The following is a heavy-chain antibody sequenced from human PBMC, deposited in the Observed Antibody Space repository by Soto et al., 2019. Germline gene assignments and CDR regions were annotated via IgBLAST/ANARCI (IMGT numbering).Heavy chain of an antibody. CDR1: VYTLTELS. CDR2: FDPEDGET. J-gene: IGHJ4*02. D-gene: IGHD1-20*01. V-gene: IGHV1-24*01. Sequence: ASVTVSCKVSVYTLTELSMHWVRQDPGKGLEWMGGFDPEDGETIYAQKFQGRVTMTEDTSTDTAYMELSSLRSEDTAVYYCATAPARYNWNVDYWGQGTLVTVPQ. CDR3: ATAPARYNWNVDY.